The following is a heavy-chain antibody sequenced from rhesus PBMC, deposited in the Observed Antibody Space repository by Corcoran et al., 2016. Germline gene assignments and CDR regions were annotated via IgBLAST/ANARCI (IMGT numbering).Heavy chain of an antibody. V-gene: IGHV4-127*01. CDR2: ISYSGSS. CDR3: ARTGYYTYRFDV. Sequence: QVQLQESGPGLVKPSETLSLTCAVSGYSMSSGFGWSWIRPPPGKGLEWIGYISYSGSSYYTPSFKSRVTISIDTSKNQFSLKLSSVTAADTAVYYCARTGYYTYRFDVWGPGVLVTVSS. CDR1: GYSMSSGFG. J-gene: IGHJ5-1*01. D-gene: IGHD3-3*01.